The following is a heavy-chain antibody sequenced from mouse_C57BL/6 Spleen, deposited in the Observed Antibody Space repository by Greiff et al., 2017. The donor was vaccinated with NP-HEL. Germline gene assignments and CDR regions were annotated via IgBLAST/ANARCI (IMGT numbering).Heavy chain of an antibody. J-gene: IGHJ3*01. CDR1: GFTFSDYY. CDR3: ARGRSSFAY. D-gene: IGHD1-1*01. CDR2: INYDGSST. V-gene: IGHV5-16*01. Sequence: EVKLMESEGGLVQPGSSMKLSCTASGFTFSDYYMAWVRQVPEKGLEWVANINYDGSSTYYLDSLKSRFIISRDNAKNILYLQMSSLKSEDTATYYCARGRSSFAYWGQGTLVTVSA.